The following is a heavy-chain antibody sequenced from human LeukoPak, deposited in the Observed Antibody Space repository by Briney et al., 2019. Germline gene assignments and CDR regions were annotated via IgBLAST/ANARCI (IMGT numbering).Heavy chain of an antibody. J-gene: IGHJ4*02. CDR1: GGSISSGGYY. D-gene: IGHD3-10*01. Sequence: PSETLSLTCTVSGGSISSGGYYWSWIRQPPGKGLEWIGYIYHSGSTNYNPSLKSRVTISVDKSKNQFSLKLSSVTAADTAVYYCASLNMVRDSYFDYWGQGTLVTVSS. V-gene: IGHV4-30-2*01. CDR3: ASLNMVRDSYFDY. CDR2: IYHSGST.